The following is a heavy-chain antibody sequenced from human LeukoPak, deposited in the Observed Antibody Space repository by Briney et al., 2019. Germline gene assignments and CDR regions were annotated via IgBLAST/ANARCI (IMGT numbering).Heavy chain of an antibody. Sequence: GGSLRLSCAASGFTFGSYAMSWVRQAPGKGLEWVSAISGSGGSTYYADSVKGRFTISRDNSKNTLFLQMNSLRAEDTAIFYCAKRGSTSCSSCNYFDYWGQGTLVTVSS. CDR1: GFTFGSYA. J-gene: IGHJ4*02. CDR2: ISGSGGST. V-gene: IGHV3-23*01. D-gene: IGHD2-2*01. CDR3: AKRGSTSCSSCNYFDY.